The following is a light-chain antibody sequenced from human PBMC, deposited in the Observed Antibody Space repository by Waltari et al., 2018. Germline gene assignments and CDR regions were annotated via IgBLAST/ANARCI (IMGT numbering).Light chain of an antibody. Sequence: QSALTQPASVSGSPGQSITISCTATSNYIGGHDFVSWYQQHPGQAPKLLIYDVTKRASGISSRFSGSKSGNTASLTISGLQAEDEADYYCFSFTPTSRLAMFAGGTKLTV. J-gene: IGLJ3*02. CDR2: DVT. V-gene: IGLV2-14*03. CDR3: FSFTPTSRLAM. CDR1: SNYIGGHDF.